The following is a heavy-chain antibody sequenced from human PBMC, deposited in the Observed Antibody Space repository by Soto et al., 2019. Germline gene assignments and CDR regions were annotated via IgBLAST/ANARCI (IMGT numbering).Heavy chain of an antibody. Sequence: GGSLRLSCAASGFTFDNYVMTWVRQAPGKGLEWVSAISRSGATLYYADSAKGRFTISRDNSKSRLHLEMSSLRAEDTALYYCAKDALVGGGSSAFDYWGQGILVTVSS. V-gene: IGHV3-23*01. D-gene: IGHD2-15*01. CDR1: GFTFDNYV. CDR2: ISRSGATL. J-gene: IGHJ4*02. CDR3: AKDALVGGGSSAFDY.